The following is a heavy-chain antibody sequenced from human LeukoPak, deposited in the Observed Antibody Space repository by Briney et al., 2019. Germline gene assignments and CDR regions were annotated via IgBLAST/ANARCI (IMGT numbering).Heavy chain of an antibody. CDR1: GYTFTGYY. CDR3: AKAQPTGWDWSGYYSC. V-gene: IGHV1-2*02. CDR2: INPNSGGT. Sequence: ASVKVSCKASGYTFTGYYMHWVRQAPGQGLEWMGWINPNSGGTNYAQKFQGRVTMTRDTSISTAYMELSRLRSDDTAVYYCAKAQPTGWDWSGYYSCWGQGTLVTVSS. J-gene: IGHJ4*02. D-gene: IGHD3-3*01.